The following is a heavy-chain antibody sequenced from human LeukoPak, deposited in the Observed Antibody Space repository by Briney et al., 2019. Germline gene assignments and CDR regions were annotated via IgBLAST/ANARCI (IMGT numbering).Heavy chain of an antibody. D-gene: IGHD6-13*01. CDR3: AKDMYSSSWYYFDN. V-gene: IGHV3-30*18. Sequence: PGGSLTLFCAASGFTFSSYDMHWLRQAPGKALEWVADISDDGSNKYYADPVKGRFSISRDNSKNTLYLQMNSLRAEDTAVYYCAKDMYSSSWYYFDNWGQGTLVTVSS. J-gene: IGHJ4*02. CDR1: GFTFSSYD. CDR2: ISDDGSNK.